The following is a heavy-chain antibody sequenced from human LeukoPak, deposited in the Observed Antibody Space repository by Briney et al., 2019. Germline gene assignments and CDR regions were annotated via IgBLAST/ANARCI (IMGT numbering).Heavy chain of an antibody. J-gene: IGHJ4*02. CDR1: GFTFSSYA. CDR3: AKATATSGKPVFDY. D-gene: IGHD6-13*01. CDR2: VSASGSST. Sequence: GGSLRLSCAASGFTFSSYALTWVRQAPGKGLKWVSAVSASGSSTYYADSVKGRFTISRDNSKNTLYLQMNSLRAEDTAVYYCAKATATSGKPVFDYWGQGTLVTVSS. V-gene: IGHV3-23*01.